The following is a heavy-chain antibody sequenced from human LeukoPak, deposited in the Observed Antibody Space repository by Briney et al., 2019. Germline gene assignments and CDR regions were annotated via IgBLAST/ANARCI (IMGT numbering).Heavy chain of an antibody. J-gene: IGHJ6*02. CDR2: ISSSSSTI. CDR3: ARDGAYGSGSFYYYYYGMDV. D-gene: IGHD3-10*01. CDR1: GFTFSSYS. V-gene: IGHV3-48*04. Sequence: GGSLRLSCAASGFTFSSYSMNWVRQAPGKGLEWVSYISSSSSTIYYADSVKGRFTISRDNAKNSLYLQMNSLRAEDTAVYYCARDGAYGSGSFYYYYYGMDVWGQGTTVTVSS.